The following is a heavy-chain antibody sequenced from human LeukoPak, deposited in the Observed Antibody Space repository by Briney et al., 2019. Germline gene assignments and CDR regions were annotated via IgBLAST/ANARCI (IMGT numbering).Heavy chain of an antibody. CDR3: ARAYCTTTRCYEFYYYYYMDV. Sequence: GGSLRLSCAASGFTFSSYWMHWVRQAPGKGLVWVSRINSDGSSTSYADSVKGRFTISRDNAKNTLYLQMNSLRAEDTAVYYCARAYCTTTRCYEFYYYYYMDVWGKGTTVTVSS. CDR1: GFTFSSYW. CDR2: INSDGSST. J-gene: IGHJ6*03. V-gene: IGHV3-74*01. D-gene: IGHD2-2*01.